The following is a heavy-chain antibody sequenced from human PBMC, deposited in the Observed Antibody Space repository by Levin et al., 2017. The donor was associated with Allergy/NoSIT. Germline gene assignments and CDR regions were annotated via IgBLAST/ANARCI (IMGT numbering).Heavy chain of an antibody. CDR1: GGSFSGYY. Sequence: SETLSLTCAVYGGSFSGYYWSWIRQPPGKGLEWIGEINHSGSTNYNPSLKSRVTISVDTSKNQFSLKLSSVTAADTAVYYCARGLGKEMATISFYAFDIWGQGTMVTVSS. CDR3: ARGLGKEMATISFYAFDI. D-gene: IGHD5-24*01. V-gene: IGHV4-34*01. CDR2: INHSGST. J-gene: IGHJ3*02.